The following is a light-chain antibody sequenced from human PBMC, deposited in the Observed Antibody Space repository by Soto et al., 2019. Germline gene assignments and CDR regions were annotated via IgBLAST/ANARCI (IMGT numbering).Light chain of an antibody. CDR2: GNS. CDR1: SSNIGAGYA. J-gene: IGLJ2*01. CDR3: QSYDSSRSVV. V-gene: IGLV1-40*01. Sequence: QSVLTQPPSVSGAPGQRVTLSCTGSSSNIGAGYAVHWYQQLPGTAPKLLIYGNSNRPSGVPDRCSGSRSGTSASLAITGLQAEDEADDYCQSYDSSRSVVFGGGTKLTVL.